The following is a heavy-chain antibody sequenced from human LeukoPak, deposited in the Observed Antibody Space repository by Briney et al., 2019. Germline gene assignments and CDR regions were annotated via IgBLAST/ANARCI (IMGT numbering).Heavy chain of an antibody. CDR3: ARVITMVRGIEWDDY. Sequence: SETLSLTCAVYGGSFSGYYWSWIRQPPGKGLEWIGEINHSGSTNYNPSLKSRVTISVDTSKNQFSLKLSSVTAADAAVYYCARVITMVRGIEWDDYWGQGTLVTVSS. V-gene: IGHV4-34*01. J-gene: IGHJ4*02. CDR1: GGSFSGYY. CDR2: INHSGST. D-gene: IGHD3-10*01.